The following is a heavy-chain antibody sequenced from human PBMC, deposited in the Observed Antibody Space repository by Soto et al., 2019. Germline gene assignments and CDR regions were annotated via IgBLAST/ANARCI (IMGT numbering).Heavy chain of an antibody. CDR2: ISAYNGNT. CDR3: ARDWTWCRVSNYYGMDV. V-gene: IGHV1-18*01. CDR1: GYTFTSYG. D-gene: IGHD2-8*01. J-gene: IGHJ6*02. Sequence: QVQLVQSGAEVKKPGASVKVSCKASGYTFTSYGISWVRQAPGQGLEWMGWISAYNGNTNYAQKLQGRVTMTTDTSTRTAYMELRSLRSDDTAVYYCARDWTWCRVSNYYGMDVWGQGTTVTVSS.